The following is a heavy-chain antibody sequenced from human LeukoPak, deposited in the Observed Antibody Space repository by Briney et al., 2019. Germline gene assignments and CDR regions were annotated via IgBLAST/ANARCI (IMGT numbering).Heavy chain of an antibody. CDR2: INPNSGGT. J-gene: IGHJ4*02. Sequence: ASVKVSCKASGYTFTGYYMHWVRQAPGQGLEWMGWINPNSGGTNYAQKFQGRVTMTRDTSISTAYMGLSRLRSDDTAVYYCAREGLNYYGSGSYYSNFDYWGQGTLVTVSS. D-gene: IGHD3-10*01. CDR3: AREGLNYYGSGSYYSNFDY. V-gene: IGHV1-2*02. CDR1: GYTFTGYY.